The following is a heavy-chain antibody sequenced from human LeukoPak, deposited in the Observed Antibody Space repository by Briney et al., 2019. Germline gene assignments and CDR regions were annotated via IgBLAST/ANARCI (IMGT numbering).Heavy chain of an antibody. CDR3: VKDDYCSIPGCVIDALVV. Sequence: GGSLRLSCAASGFPFGDFAMTWVRQVPGGGLQWVSTAPRRGQNTYYADSVKGRFTISRDDNKGMLYLQMNSLRAEDTAMYYCVKDDYCSIPGCVIDALVVWGQGTVVTVSS. V-gene: IGHV3-23*01. CDR1: GFPFGDFA. D-gene: IGHD4-11*01. J-gene: IGHJ3*01. CDR2: APRRGQNT.